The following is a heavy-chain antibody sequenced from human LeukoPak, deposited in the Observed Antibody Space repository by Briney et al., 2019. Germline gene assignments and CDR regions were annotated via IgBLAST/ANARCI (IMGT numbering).Heavy chain of an antibody. D-gene: IGHD6-19*01. J-gene: IGHJ4*02. CDR1: GGTFSSYA. CDR2: IIPTLGIA. Sequence: ASVKVSCKASGGTFSSYAISWVRQAPGQGLEWMGRIIPTLGIANYAQKFQGRVTITADKSTSTAYMELSSLRSEDTAVYYCARDRAPQYSSGWYYWGQGTLVTVSS. CDR3: ARDRAPQYSSGWYY. V-gene: IGHV1-69*04.